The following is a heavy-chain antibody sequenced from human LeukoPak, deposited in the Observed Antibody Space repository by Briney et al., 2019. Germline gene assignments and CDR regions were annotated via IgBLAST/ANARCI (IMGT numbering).Heavy chain of an antibody. CDR2: IRGSGDSS. D-gene: IGHD1-7*01. CDR1: GFTFSSYA. V-gene: IGHV3-23*01. CDR3: ARETGTRSNAFDI. Sequence: AGGSLRLSCAASGFTFSSYAMTWVRQAPGKGLEWVSSIRGSGDSSYYADSVKGRFTISRYNSKNTLYLQMNSLRAEDTAVYYCARETGTRSNAFDIWGQGTMVTVSS. J-gene: IGHJ3*02.